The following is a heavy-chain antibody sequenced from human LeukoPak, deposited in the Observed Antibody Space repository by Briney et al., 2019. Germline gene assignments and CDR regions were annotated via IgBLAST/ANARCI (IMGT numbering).Heavy chain of an antibody. V-gene: IGHV1-18*01. D-gene: IGHD3-10*01. CDR1: GYTFTSHG. Sequence: ASVKFSCKASGYTFTSHGINWVRQAPGQGLEWMGWISGYNGNTDYAQKFQGRVTMTTDRSTNTVYLELRSLRSDDTAVYYCAREPHFTMVRGVIVYYFDYWGQGTLVTVSS. CDR2: ISGYNGNT. CDR3: AREPHFTMVRGVIVYYFDY. J-gene: IGHJ4*02.